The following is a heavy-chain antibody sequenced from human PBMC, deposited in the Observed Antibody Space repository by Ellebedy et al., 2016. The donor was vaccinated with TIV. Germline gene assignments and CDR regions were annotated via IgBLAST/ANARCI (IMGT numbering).Heavy chain of an antibody. CDR1: GGSIRISSYY. CDR3: ARTYGWGYIDY. V-gene: IGHV4-39*01. CDR2: IYYSGSA. Sequence: MPGGSLRLSCTVSGGSIRISSYYWGWIRQSPGQGLEWIGTIYYSGSAHYNPSLESRVTVSVDTSKNQFSLNLSSVTAADTAIYYCARTYGWGYIDYWGQGTLVTVSS. D-gene: IGHD7-27*01. J-gene: IGHJ4*02.